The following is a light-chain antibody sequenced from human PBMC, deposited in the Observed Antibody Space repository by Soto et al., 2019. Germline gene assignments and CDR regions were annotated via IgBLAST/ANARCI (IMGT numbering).Light chain of an antibody. CDR3: LSYTRNTTLL. CDR1: SSDIGGYKY. J-gene: IGLJ2*01. V-gene: IGLV2-14*01. CDR2: EVN. Sequence: QSVLTQPASVSGSPGQSITISCTGTSSDIGGYKYVSWYQHHPGRAPKFIIYEVNNRPSGVSNRFSGYQSGNTASLTIAGLQPEDEADYYCLSYTRNTTLLFGGGTKLTVL.